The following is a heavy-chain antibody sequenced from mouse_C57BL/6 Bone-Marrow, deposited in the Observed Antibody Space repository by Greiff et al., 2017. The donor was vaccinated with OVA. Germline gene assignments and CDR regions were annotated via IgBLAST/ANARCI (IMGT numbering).Heavy chain of an antibody. CDR3: ARGAY. CDR2: MYPGDGDS. CDR1: GYAFSNYW. V-gene: IGHV1-80*01. J-gene: IGHJ2*01. Sequence: VKLMESGAELVKPGASVKISCKASGYAFSNYWMNWVKQRPGKGLEWIGQMYPGDGDSNYNGKFKGKATLTADKASSTAYMQFSSLTSEDSAVYFCARGAYWGQGTTLTVSS.